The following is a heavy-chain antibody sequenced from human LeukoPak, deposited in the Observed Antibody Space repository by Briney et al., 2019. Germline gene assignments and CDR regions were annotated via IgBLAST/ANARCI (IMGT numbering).Heavy chain of an antibody. CDR2: INPNSGGT. CDR1: GGTFNNYT. J-gene: IGHJ4*02. CDR3: ARDISSAAGYSYGAFDY. V-gene: IGHV1-2*02. Sequence: GSSVKVSCKASGGTFNNYTISWVRQAPGQGLEWMGWINPNSGGTNYAQKFQGRVTMTRDTSISTAYMELSRLRSDDTAVYYCARDISSAAGYSYGAFDYWGQGTLVTVSS. D-gene: IGHD5-18*01.